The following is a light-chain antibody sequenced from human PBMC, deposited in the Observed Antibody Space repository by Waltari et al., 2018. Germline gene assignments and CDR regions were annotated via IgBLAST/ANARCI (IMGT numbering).Light chain of an antibody. V-gene: IGKV3-20*01. J-gene: IGKJ2*01. CDR1: QSVNGNY. Sequence: EIVLAQSPGTLSLSPGERVTLSCRASQSVNGNYLAWYQQKPGQAPRLLIYGAYSRATGIPDRFSGSGSGTEFSLTISRLEPEDFAVYHCHQYGTTPYNFGQGTKLEIK. CDR2: GAY. CDR3: HQYGTTPYN.